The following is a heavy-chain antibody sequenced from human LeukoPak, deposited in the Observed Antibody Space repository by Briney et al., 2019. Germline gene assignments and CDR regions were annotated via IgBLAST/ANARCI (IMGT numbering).Heavy chain of an antibody. CDR3: ARGSPLGQNWFDP. CDR1: GGSFSGYY. CDR2: INHSGST. V-gene: IGHV4-34*01. D-gene: IGHD3-10*01. Sequence: SGTPSLTCAVYGGSFSGYYLSWIRQPPGKGLEWIGEINHSGSTNYNPSLKSRVTISVDTSKNQFSLKLSSVTAADTAVYYCARGSPLGQNWFDPWGQGTLVTVPS. J-gene: IGHJ5*02.